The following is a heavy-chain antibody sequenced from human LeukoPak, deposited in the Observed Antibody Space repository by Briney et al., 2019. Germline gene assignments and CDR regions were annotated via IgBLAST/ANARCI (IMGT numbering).Heavy chain of an antibody. D-gene: IGHD6-19*01. CDR2: IYSGGST. Sequence: PGGSLRLSCAASGFTVSSNYMSWVRQAPGKGLEWVSVIYSGGSTYYADSVKGRFTISRDNSKNTLYLQMNSLRAEDTAVYYCARDRPWSSGWYRFDYWGQGTLVTVSS. V-gene: IGHV3-66*01. CDR3: ARDRPWSSGWYRFDY. CDR1: GFTVSSNY. J-gene: IGHJ4*02.